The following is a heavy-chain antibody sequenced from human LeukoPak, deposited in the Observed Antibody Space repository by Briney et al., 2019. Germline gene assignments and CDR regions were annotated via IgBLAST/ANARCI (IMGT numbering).Heavy chain of an antibody. CDR1: IPLKKYL. CDR3: ARGAYAFDI. CDR2: INSGSNAK. J-gene: IGHJ3*02. V-gene: IGHV3-48*01. Sequence: GALKPSCSSPWIPLKKYLDDWVPPAPREGPEWVSYINSGSNAKYYADSVKGRFTISRDNSKNTLYLQMNSLRAEDTAVYYCARGAYAFDIWGQGTMVTVSS.